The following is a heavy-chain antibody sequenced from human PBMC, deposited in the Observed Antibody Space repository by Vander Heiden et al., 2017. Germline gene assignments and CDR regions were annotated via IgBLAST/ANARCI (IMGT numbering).Heavy chain of an antibody. CDR1: GFTFDDYA. CDR3: AKDISYYYDSSGYAFDY. CDR2: ISWNSGSI. J-gene: IGHJ4*02. V-gene: IGHV3-9*01. D-gene: IGHD3-22*01. Sequence: EVQLVESGGGLVQPGRSLRLSCADSGFTFDDYAMHWVRQAPGKGLEWVSGISWNSGSIGYADSVKGRFTISRDNAKNSLYLQMNSLRAEDTALYYCAKDISYYYDSSGYAFDYWGQGTLVTVSS.